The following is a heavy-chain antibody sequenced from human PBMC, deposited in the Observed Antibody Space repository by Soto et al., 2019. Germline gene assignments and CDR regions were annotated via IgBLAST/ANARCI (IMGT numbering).Heavy chain of an antibody. CDR1: GGSISSSNW. CDR2: IYHSGST. CDR3: ASRHAFGILTGYVGY. V-gene: IGHV4-4*02. Sequence: PSETLSLTCAVSGGSISSSNWWSWVRQPPGKGLEWIGEIYHSGSTNYNPSRKSRVTISVDKSKNQFSLKLSSVTAADTAVYYCASRHAFGILTGYVGYWGQGTLVTVSS. D-gene: IGHD3-9*01. J-gene: IGHJ4*02.